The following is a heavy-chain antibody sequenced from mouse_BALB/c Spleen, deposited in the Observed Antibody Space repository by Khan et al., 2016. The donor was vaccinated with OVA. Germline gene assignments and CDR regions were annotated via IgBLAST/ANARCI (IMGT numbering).Heavy chain of an antibody. Sequence: EVQLVESGGGLVQPGGSRKLSCAASGFTFSSYGMHWVRQAPEKGLEWVAYISGDSSTIYYTDPVKGRFTISRDNPKNTLSLQMTSLMSEDTAMYYCATSYYYGYYFDYWGPGTTRTVSS. CDR2: ISGDSSTI. J-gene: IGHJ2*01. V-gene: IGHV5-17*02. D-gene: IGHD1-1*01. CDR1: GFTFSSYG. CDR3: ATSYYYGYYFDY.